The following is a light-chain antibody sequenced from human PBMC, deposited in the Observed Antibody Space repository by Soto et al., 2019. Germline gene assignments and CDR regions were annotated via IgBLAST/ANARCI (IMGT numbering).Light chain of an antibody. CDR1: QSVSSL. CDR2: DAS. V-gene: IGKV3-11*01. CDR3: QQRSNWPLS. J-gene: IGKJ4*01. Sequence: EIVLTQSPATLSLSPGERATLSCRASQSVSSLLAWYQQKSGQPPRLLISDASNRATGVPARFSGSGSGTDFTLIISSLEPEDFAVYYCQQRSNWPLSFGGGTKV.